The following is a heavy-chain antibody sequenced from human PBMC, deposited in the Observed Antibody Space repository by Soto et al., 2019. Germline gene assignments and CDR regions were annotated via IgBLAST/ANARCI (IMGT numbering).Heavy chain of an antibody. Sequence: SETLSLTCAVYGGSFSVYYWSWIRQPPGKGLEWIGEINHSGSTNYNPSLKSRVTISVDTSKNQFSLKLSSVTAADTAVYYCARGLGGCPWFDPWGQGTLVTVSS. CDR3: ARGLGGCPWFDP. V-gene: IGHV4-34*01. CDR1: GGSFSVYY. D-gene: IGHD3-10*01. CDR2: INHSGST. J-gene: IGHJ5*02.